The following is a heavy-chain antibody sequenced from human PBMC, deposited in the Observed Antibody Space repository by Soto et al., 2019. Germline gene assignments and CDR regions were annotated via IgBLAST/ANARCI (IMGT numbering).Heavy chain of an antibody. D-gene: IGHD3-22*01. Sequence: QVQLVQSGAEVKKPGSSVKVSCKASGGTFSSYAISWVRQAPGQGLEWMGGIIPIFCTANYAQKFQGRVTITADESTRTAYXXLSSLRSEXXXXXXXXXGYYYDSSXXXXXXYWGQG. CDR1: GGTFSSYA. CDR3: XXGYYYDSSXXXXXXY. CDR2: IIPIFCTA. J-gene: IGHJ4*02. V-gene: IGHV1-69*01.